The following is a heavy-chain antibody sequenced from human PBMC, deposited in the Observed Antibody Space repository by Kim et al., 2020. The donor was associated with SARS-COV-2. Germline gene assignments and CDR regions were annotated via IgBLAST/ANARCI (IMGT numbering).Heavy chain of an antibody. CDR2: INPSGGST. CDR1: GYTFTSYY. D-gene: IGHD2-2*01. CDR3: AREIVVVPAGTYWFDP. V-gene: IGHV1-46*01. Sequence: ASVKVSCKASGYTFTSYYMHWVRQAPGQGLEWMGIINPSGGSTSYAQKFQGRVTMTRDTSTSTVYMELSSLRSEDTAVYYCAREIVVVPAGTYWFDPWGQGTLVTVSS. J-gene: IGHJ5*02.